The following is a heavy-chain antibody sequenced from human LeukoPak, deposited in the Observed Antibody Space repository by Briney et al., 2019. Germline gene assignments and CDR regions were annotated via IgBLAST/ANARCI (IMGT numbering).Heavy chain of an antibody. Sequence: SETLSLTCAVSGDDISDIYWSWIRQPPGKGLEWIGFIHTSGSTYYIPSLKSRVTMSVDTSKNQFSLKLSSVTAADTTVYYCAKLVYSLDGSGHNWFDPWGQGALVTVSS. CDR1: GDDISDIY. J-gene: IGHJ5*02. V-gene: IGHV4-4*09. CDR2: IHTSGST. CDR3: AKLVYSLDGSGHNWFDP. D-gene: IGHD2-15*01.